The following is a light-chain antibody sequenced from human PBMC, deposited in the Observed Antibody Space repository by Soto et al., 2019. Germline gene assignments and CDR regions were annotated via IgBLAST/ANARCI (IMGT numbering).Light chain of an antibody. CDR1: SSDVGGYNY. J-gene: IGLJ2*01. Sequence: QSALTQPASVSGSPGQSITISCTGTSSDVGGYNYVSWYQQHPGKAPKVMIYDVSKRPSGISNRFSGSKSGNTASLTISGLQVADEADYYCSSYTSGSTRVVFGGGTKVTVL. V-gene: IGLV2-14*03. CDR2: DVS. CDR3: SSYTSGSTRVV.